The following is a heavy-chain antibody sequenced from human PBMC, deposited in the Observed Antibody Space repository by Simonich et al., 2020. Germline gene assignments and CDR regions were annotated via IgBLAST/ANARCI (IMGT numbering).Heavy chain of an antibody. CDR2: SNAYNGNT. J-gene: IGHJ4*02. D-gene: IGHD6-13*01. V-gene: IGHV1-18*01. CDR1: GSTFTSYG. CDR3: ARDQGGRAAAATDY. Sequence: QVQLVQSGAEVKKPGASVKVSCKASGSTFTSYGISWVGQAPGQGLEWMGGSNAYNGNTNYAQKLQGRVTMTTDTSTSTAYMELRSLRSDDPAVYYCARDQGGRAAAATDYWGQGTLVTVSS.